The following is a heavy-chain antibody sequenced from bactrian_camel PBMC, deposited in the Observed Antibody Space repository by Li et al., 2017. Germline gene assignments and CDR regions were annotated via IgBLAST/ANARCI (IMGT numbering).Heavy chain of an antibody. D-gene: IGHD5*01. Sequence: HVQLVESGGGLVQPGGSLRLSCVASGFTFRYFDMSWVRQAPGKGLEWVSSIYNVGTNTYYEDSVKGRFTISRDDAEKTVTLQMNSLKADDTALYYCAATSDGWFGFWEHWGKGTQVTVS. CDR1: GFTFRYFD. J-gene: IGHJ4*01. V-gene: IGHV3-2*01. CDR3: AATSDGWFGFWEH. CDR2: IYNVGTNT.